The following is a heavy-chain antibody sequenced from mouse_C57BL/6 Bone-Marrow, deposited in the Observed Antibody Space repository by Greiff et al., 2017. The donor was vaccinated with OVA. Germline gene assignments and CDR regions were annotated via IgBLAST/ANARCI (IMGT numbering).Heavy chain of an antibody. CDR3: SGAITTVVAEDWFAY. CDR1: GFTFSDAW. CDR2: IRNKANNHAT. V-gene: IGHV6-6*01. J-gene: IGHJ3*01. Sequence: EVKVVESGGGLVQPGGSMKLSCAASGFTFSDAWMDWVRQSPEKGLEWVAEIRNKANNHATYYAESVKGRFTISRDDSKSSVYLQMNSLRAEDTGIYYCSGAITTVVAEDWFAYWGQGTLVTVSA. D-gene: IGHD1-1*01.